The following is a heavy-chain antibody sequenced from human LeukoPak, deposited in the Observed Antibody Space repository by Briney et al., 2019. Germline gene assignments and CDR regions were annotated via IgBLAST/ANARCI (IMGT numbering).Heavy chain of an antibody. V-gene: IGHV3-23*01. CDR3: AKDQHISVY. CDR1: GFTFRSYA. J-gene: IGHJ4*02. D-gene: IGHD2-21*01. CDR2: ISGSRGST. Sequence: PGGSLRLSCAASGFTFRSYAMSGVRQAPGKGLGWVSAISGSRGSTYYTDSVKGRFTISRDNSKNTVYLQTNSLRAEYTAVYYCAKDQHISVYWGQGTMVTVSS.